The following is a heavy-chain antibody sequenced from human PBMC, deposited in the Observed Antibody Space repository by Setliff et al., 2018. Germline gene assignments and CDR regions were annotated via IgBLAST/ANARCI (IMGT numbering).Heavy chain of an antibody. V-gene: IGHV1-69*10. J-gene: IGHJ2*01. CDR3: ARGGIAVAGISWYFDL. D-gene: IGHD6-19*01. Sequence: SVKVSCKASGGTFSSYAISWVRQAPGQGLEWMGGIIPILGIANYAQKFQGRVTITTDESTSTAYMELSSLRSEDTAVYYCARGGIAVAGISWYFDLWGRGTLVTSPQ. CDR1: GGTFSSYA. CDR2: IIPILGIA.